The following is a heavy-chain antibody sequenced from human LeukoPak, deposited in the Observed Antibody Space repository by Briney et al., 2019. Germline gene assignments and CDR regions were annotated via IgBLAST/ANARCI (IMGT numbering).Heavy chain of an antibody. D-gene: IGHD1-26*01. Sequence: ASVKVSCKASGYTFTSYAMHWVRQAPGQRLEWMGWINAGNGNTKYSQEFQGRVTITRDTSASIAYMELSSLRSEDMAVYYCARAYSGSYWPFDYWGQGTLVTVSS. CDR2: INAGNGNT. CDR3: ARAYSGSYWPFDY. V-gene: IGHV1-3*03. CDR1: GYTFTSYA. J-gene: IGHJ4*02.